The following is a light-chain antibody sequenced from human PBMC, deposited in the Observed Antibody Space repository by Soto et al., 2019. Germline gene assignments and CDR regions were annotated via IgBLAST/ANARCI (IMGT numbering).Light chain of an antibody. CDR2: DAS. Sequence: DIQMTQSPSTLSASVGDRVTITCRASQSISSWLAWYQQKPGKAPKLLIYDASSLESGVPSRFSGSGSGTDFTLTISRLEPEDFAVYYCQQYDSSPLTFGGGTKVDIK. V-gene: IGKV1-5*01. CDR3: QQYDSSPLT. J-gene: IGKJ4*01. CDR1: QSISSW.